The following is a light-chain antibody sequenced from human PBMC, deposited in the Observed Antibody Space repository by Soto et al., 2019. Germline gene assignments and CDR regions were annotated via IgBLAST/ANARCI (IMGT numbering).Light chain of an antibody. J-gene: IGKJ1*01. CDR2: AAS. CDR1: QSISSY. Sequence: DIQMTQSPSSLSASVGDRVAITCRASQSISSYLNWYQQKLGKAPKLLIYAASSLQSGVPSRFSGGGSGTDFTLTIGSLQPEDFATYYCQQSYSTPPAFGQGTKVDIK. CDR3: QQSYSTPPA. V-gene: IGKV1-39*01.